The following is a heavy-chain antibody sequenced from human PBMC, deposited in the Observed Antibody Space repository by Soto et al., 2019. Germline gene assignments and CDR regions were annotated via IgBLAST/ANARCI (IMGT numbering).Heavy chain of an antibody. CDR2: IDYSAST. CDR3: ARLTLGITLAVGACDI. J-gene: IGHJ3*02. CDR1: GGSISSSSYY. D-gene: IGHD3-10*01. V-gene: IGHV4-39*01. Sequence: QLQLQESGPGLVKPSETLSLTCTVSGGSISSSSYYWGWIRQPPGKGLEWIGSIDYSASTYYNPSLKSRVTTAVDTSKNQFSLKLSSVTAADTAVYYCARLTLGITLAVGACDIWGQGTMVTVSS.